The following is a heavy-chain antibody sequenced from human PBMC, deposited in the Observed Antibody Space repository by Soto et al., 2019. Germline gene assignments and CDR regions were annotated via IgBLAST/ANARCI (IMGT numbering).Heavy chain of an antibody. D-gene: IGHD2-2*01. CDR1: GGSFSGYY. CDR3: ARVPPDIVVVPAVFYGMDV. Sequence: SETLSLTCAVYGGSFSGYYWSWIRQPPGKGLEWIGEINHSGSTNYNPSLKSRVTIPVDTSKNQFSLKLSSVTAADTAVYYCARVPPDIVVVPAVFYGMDVWGQGTTVTVSS. J-gene: IGHJ6*02. CDR2: INHSGST. V-gene: IGHV4-34*01.